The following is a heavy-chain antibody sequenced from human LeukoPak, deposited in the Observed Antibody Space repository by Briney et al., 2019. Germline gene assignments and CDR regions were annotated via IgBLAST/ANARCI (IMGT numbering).Heavy chain of an antibody. J-gene: IGHJ4*02. Sequence: PGGSLRLSCAASGFTVDSNYLSWVRQAPGKGLEWVSTIYTGGNTYYAASVKGRFTISRDFSKNTVFLHMNSLRAEGTAMYYGGRGDDSGFYDYFYYWGQGALVTVSS. D-gene: IGHD5-12*01. CDR1: GFTVDSNY. CDR2: IYTGGNT. V-gene: IGHV3-53*01. CDR3: GRGDDSGFYDYFYY.